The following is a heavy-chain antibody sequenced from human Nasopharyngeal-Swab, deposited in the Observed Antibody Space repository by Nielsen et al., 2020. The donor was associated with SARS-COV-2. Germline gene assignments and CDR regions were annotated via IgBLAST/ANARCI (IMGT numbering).Heavy chain of an antibody. V-gene: IGHV4-59*08. CDR2: IYYSGST. Sequence: SETLSLTCTVSGGSISSYYWSWIRQPPGKGLEWIGYIYYSGSTNYNPSLKSRVTISVDTSKNQFSLKLSSATAADTAVYYCARGADQSDGMDVWGQGTTVTVSS. J-gene: IGHJ6*02. CDR1: GGSISSYY. CDR3: ARGADQSDGMDV. D-gene: IGHD4/OR15-4a*01.